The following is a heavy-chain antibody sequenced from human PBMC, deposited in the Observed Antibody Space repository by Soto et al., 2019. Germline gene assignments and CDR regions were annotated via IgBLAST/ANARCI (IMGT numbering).Heavy chain of an antibody. D-gene: IGHD2-15*01. V-gene: IGHV1-3*01. CDR2: INAGNGNT. Sequence: QVQLVQSGAEVKKPGASVKVSCKASGYTFTSYAMHWVRQAPGQRLEWMGWINAGNGNTKYSQKFQGRVTITRDPSASTAYMEPSSLRSEATAVYYCARGPGGPDGPGDYWGQGTLVTVSS. CDR3: ARGPGGPDGPGDY. CDR1: GYTFTSYA. J-gene: IGHJ4*02.